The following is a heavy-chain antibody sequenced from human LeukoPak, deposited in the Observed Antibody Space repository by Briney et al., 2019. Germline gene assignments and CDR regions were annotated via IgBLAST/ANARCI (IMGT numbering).Heavy chain of an antibody. CDR3: AKDGYYYDSSGYEYYFDY. V-gene: IGHV3-23*01. J-gene: IGHJ4*02. CDR2: ISGSGGST. Sequence: GGSLRLSCAASGFTFSSYGMHWVRQAPGKGLEWVSAISGSGGSTYYADSVKGRFTISRDNSKNTLYLQMNSLRAEDTAVYYCAKDGYYYDSSGYEYYFDYWGQGTLVTVSS. CDR1: GFTFSSYG. D-gene: IGHD3-22*01.